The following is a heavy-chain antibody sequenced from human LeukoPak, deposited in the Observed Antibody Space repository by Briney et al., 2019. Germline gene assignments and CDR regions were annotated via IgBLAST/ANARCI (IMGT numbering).Heavy chain of an antibody. CDR1: GFTFSSYA. CDR2: ISGSGGST. CDR3: ENGHQSGRFDI. J-gene: IGHJ3*02. V-gene: IGHV3-23*01. D-gene: IGHD2-15*01. Sequence: GGSLRLSCAASGFTFSSYAMSWVRQAPGKGLEWVSSISGSGGSTYYADSLKGRFTISRDNSKNTLYLKINGVRAEDGGVYYCENGHQSGRFDIWGQGTMVTVSS.